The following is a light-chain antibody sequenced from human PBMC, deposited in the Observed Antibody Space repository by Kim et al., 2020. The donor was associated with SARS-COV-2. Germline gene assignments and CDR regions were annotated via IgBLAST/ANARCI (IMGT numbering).Light chain of an antibody. CDR3: LQHKTFPYT. V-gene: IGKV1-17*03. CDR2: DAS. CDR1: QGISSF. Sequence: SASLGDRVTITCRASQGISSFLAWFQQKPGKVPKRLIYDASTLQSGVPSRFSGSGSVTEFTLTITSLQPEDFATYFCLQHKTFPYTFGQGTKLEI. J-gene: IGKJ2*01.